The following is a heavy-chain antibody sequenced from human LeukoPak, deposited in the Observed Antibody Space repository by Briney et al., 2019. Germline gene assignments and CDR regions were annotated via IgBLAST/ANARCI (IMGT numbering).Heavy chain of an antibody. CDR1: GFTFSSYS. D-gene: IGHD3-9*01. J-gene: IGHJ3*02. Sequence: GGSLRLSCAASGFTFSSYSMNWVRQAPGKGLEWVSSIGSSSSYIYYADSVKGRFTISRDNAKNSLYLQMNSLRAEDTAVYYCARDRDILTGYYITDAFDIWGQGTMVTVSS. V-gene: IGHV3-21*01. CDR3: ARDRDILTGYYITDAFDI. CDR2: IGSSSSYI.